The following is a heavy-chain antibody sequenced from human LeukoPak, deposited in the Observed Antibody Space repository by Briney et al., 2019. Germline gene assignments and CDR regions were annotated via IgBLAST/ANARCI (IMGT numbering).Heavy chain of an antibody. J-gene: IGHJ5*02. CDR2: MNPNSGNT. CDR1: GYTFTGYY. D-gene: IGHD3-10*01. CDR3: ARQPLLWFGELLP. Sequence: ASVKVSCKASGYTFTGYYMHWVRQATGQGLEWMGWMNPNSGNTGYAQKFQGRVTMTRNTSISTAYMELSSLRSEDTAVYYCARQPLLWFGELLPWGQGTLVTVSS. V-gene: IGHV1-8*02.